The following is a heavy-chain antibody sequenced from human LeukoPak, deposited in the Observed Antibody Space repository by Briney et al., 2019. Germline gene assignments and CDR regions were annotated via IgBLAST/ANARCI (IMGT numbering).Heavy chain of an antibody. CDR3: AREVAAAKGY. V-gene: IGHV6-1*01. D-gene: IGHD6-13*01. J-gene: IGHJ4*02. CDR1: GDSVSSNSAA. CDR2: TYYRSKWYN. Sequence: SQTLSLTCAISGDSVSSNSAAWHWIRQSPSRGLEWLGRTYYRSKWYNDYAVSVKSRITFNADTSKSQFSLQLNSVTPEDTAVYYCAREVAAAKGYWGQGTLVTVSS.